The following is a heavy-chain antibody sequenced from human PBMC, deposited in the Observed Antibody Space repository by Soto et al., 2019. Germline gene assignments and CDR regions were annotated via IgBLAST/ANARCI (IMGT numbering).Heavy chain of an antibody. Sequence: QVQLVESGGGVVQPGRSLRLSCAASGFTFSSYGMHWVRQAPGKGLEWVAVISYDGSNKYYADSVKGRFTISRDNSKNTLYLQMNSLRAEDTAVYYCAKDQWDCSSTSCYYYYYYGMDVWGQGTTVTVSS. CDR2: ISYDGSNK. J-gene: IGHJ6*02. CDR1: GFTFSSYG. D-gene: IGHD2-2*01. V-gene: IGHV3-30*18. CDR3: AKDQWDCSSTSCYYYYYYGMDV.